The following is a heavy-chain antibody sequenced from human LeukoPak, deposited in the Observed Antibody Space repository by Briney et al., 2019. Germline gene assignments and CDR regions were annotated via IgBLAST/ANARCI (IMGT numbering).Heavy chain of an antibody. D-gene: IGHD6-19*01. CDR1: GGSISSSSYY. Sequence: SETLSLTCTVSGGSISSSSYYWGWIRQPPGKGLEWIGYIYYSGSTNYNPSLKSRVTISVDTSKNQFSLKLSSVTAADTAVYYCARRAYSSGWYGIDYWGQGTLVTVSS. J-gene: IGHJ4*02. V-gene: IGHV4-61*05. CDR2: IYYSGST. CDR3: ARRAYSSGWYGIDY.